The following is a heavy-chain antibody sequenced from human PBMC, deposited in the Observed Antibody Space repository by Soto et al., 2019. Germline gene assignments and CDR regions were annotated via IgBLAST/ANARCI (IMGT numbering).Heavy chain of an antibody. CDR2: IAHSGSA. CDR3: ASYNGWYYRTYFDY. D-gene: IGHD6-19*01. CDR1: GGSFSGYY. J-gene: IGHJ4*02. V-gene: IGHV4-34*01. Sequence: SETLSLTCAVYGGSFSGYYWSWIRQPPRKGLEWIGEIAHSGSANYNPSLKSRVTISLDTSRNQFSLKLTSVTAADTAVYYCASYNGWYYRTYFDYWGQGTLVTVSS.